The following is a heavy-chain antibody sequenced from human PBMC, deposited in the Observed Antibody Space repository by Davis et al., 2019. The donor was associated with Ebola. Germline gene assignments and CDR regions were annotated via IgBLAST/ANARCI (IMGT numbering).Heavy chain of an antibody. CDR1: GYTFTGYY. D-gene: IGHD1-26*01. V-gene: IGHV1-2*02. Sequence: ASVKVSCKASGYTFTGYYMYWVRQAPGQGLEWMGWINPNSGGTNYAQKFQGRVTMTRDTSISTAYMELSRLRSDDTAVYYCARVGIRGYYYYYYMDVWGKGTTVTVSS. CDR3: ARVGIRGYYYYYYMDV. J-gene: IGHJ6*03. CDR2: INPNSGGT.